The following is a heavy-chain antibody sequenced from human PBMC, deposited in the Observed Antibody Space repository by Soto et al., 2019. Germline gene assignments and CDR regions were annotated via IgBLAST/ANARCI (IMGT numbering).Heavy chain of an antibody. CDR3: AKVGPYDSGSYMFRYNWFGP. J-gene: IGHJ5*02. CDR2: ISYDGSNK. V-gene: IGHV3-30*18. D-gene: IGHD3-10*01. Sequence: GSLSLSCAASGFTFSSYGMHWVRQAPGKGLEWVAVISYDGSNKYYADSVKGRFTISRDNSKNTLYLQMNSLRAEDTAVYYCAKVGPYDSGSYMFRYNWFGPWGPGTLVTVSS. CDR1: GFTFSSYG.